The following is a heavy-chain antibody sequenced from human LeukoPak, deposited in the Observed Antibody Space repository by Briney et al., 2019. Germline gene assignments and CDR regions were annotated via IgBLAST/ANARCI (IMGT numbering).Heavy chain of an antibody. Sequence: PSETLSLTCAVYGGSFSGYYWSWIRQPPGKGLEWIGEINHSGSTNYNPSLKSRVTISVDTSKNQFSLKLSSVASADTAVYYCARGGYYDILTGYYDVFDIWGQGTLVTVSS. D-gene: IGHD3-9*01. CDR2: INHSGST. CDR3: ARGGYYDILTGYYDVFDI. J-gene: IGHJ3*02. V-gene: IGHV4-34*01. CDR1: GGSFSGYY.